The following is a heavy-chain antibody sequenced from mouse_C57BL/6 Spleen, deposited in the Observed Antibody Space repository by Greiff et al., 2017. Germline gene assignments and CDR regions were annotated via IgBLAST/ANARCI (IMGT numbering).Heavy chain of an antibody. CDR1: GYTFTSYW. CDR3: ALQIYYDYSFAY. Sequence: VQLQQSGAELVRPGSSVKLSCKASGYTFTSYWMHWVKQRPIQGLEWIGNIDPSDSETHYNQKFKDKATLTVDKSSSTAYMQLSSLTSEDSAVYYCALQIYYDYSFAYWGQGTLVTVSA. CDR2: IDPSDSET. J-gene: IGHJ3*01. D-gene: IGHD2-4*01. V-gene: IGHV1-52*01.